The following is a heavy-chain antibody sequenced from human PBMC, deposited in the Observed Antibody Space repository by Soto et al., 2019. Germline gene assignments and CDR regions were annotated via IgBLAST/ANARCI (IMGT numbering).Heavy chain of an antibody. CDR2: ISYDGSNK. D-gene: IGHD2-2*02. V-gene: IGHV3-30*18. CDR1: GFTFSSYG. CDR3: AKDRVPAAIYFRFDP. J-gene: IGHJ5*02. Sequence: GGSLRLSCAASGFTFSSYGMHWVRQAPGKGLEWVAVISYDGSNKYYADSVKGRFTISRDNSKNTLYLQMNSLRAEDTAVYYCAKDRVPAAIYFRFDPWGQGTLVTV.